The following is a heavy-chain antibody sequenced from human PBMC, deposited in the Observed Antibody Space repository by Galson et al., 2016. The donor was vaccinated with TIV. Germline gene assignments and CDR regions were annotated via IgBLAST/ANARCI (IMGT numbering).Heavy chain of an antibody. CDR2: MYPGDSDT. D-gene: IGHD1-26*01. V-gene: IGHV5-51*01. CDR1: GYTFTRLW. CDR3: ARQGPTKGSLGY. Sequence: QSGAEVTKPGESLKISCKASGYTFTRLWIGWVRRVPGKGLEWMGIMYPGDSDTIYSPSFQGQVTISADKSISTVYLQWSSLKASDAAMYYCARQGPTKGSLGYWGQGTLLTVSS. J-gene: IGHJ4*02.